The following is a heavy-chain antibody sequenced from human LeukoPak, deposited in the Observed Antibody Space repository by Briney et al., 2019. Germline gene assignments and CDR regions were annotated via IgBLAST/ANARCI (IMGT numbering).Heavy chain of an antibody. CDR2: IKQDGSEK. J-gene: IGHJ5*02. Sequence: GGSLRLSCAASGFTSGIYAVSWVRQAPGKGLEWVANIKQDGSEKYYVDSVKGRFTISRDNAKNSLYVQMNSLRAEDTAVYYCASAVTTRRGVQNHWGQGTLVTVSS. CDR1: GFTSGIYA. V-gene: IGHV3-7*03. CDR3: ASAVTTRRGVQNH. D-gene: IGHD4-17*01.